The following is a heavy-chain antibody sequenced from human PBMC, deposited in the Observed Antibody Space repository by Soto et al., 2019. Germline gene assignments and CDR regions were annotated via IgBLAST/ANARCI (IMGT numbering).Heavy chain of an antibody. CDR3: ARDGGPYYYDSSGVNWFDP. CDR2: INPNSGGT. D-gene: IGHD3-22*01. J-gene: IGHJ5*02. V-gene: IGHV1-2*02. Sequence: QVQLVQSGAEVKKPGASVKVSCKASEYTFTGYYMHWVRQAPGQGLEWMGWINPNSGGTNYAQKFQGRVTMTRDTSISTAYMELSRLRSDDTAVYYCARDGGPYYYDSSGVNWFDPWGQGTLVTVSS. CDR1: EYTFTGYY.